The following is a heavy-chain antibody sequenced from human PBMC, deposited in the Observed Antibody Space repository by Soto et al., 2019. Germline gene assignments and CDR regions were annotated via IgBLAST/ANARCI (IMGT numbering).Heavy chain of an antibody. J-gene: IGHJ6*03. CDR2: IYYSGST. V-gene: IGHV4-59*01. Sequence: SETLSLTCTVSGGSISSYYWSWIRQPPGKGLEWIGYIYYSGSTNYNPSLKSRVTISVDTSKNQFSLKLSSVTAADTAVYYCARAGGVDCSGGSCYSDYYYYMDVWGKGTTVTVSS. CDR1: GGSISSYY. CDR3: ARAGGVDCSGGSCYSDYYYYMDV. D-gene: IGHD2-15*01.